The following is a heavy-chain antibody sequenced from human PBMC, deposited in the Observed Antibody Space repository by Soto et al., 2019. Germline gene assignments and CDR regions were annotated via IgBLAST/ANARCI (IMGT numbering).Heavy chain of an antibody. CDR3: AKDPLWGQWLEYGYLDQ. J-gene: IGHJ5*02. D-gene: IGHD6-19*01. Sequence: EVQLLESGGCLVQPGRSLRLSCAASGLTFSSYAMSWVRQAPGRGLEWVAVISNTGLTTHYADSVKGRFTISRDNSKRTVYLQMNSLRVDDTAVYFCAKDPLWGQWLEYGYLDQWGQGNLVTVSS. CDR1: GLTFSSYA. V-gene: IGHV3-23*01. CDR2: ISNTGLTT.